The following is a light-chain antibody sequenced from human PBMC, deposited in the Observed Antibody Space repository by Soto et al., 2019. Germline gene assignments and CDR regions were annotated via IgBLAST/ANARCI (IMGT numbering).Light chain of an antibody. J-gene: IGLJ2*01. V-gene: IGLV2-8*01. CDR1: SSDVGGYKY. CDR3: SSYAGSNHFVV. CDR2: EVS. Sequence: QSALTQPPSASGSPGQSVTISCTGTSSDVGGYKYVSWYQQHPGKAPKLMIYEVSKRPSGVPDRFSGSKSGNTASLTVSGLQAEDEADYYCSSYAGSNHFVVFGGGTKLTVL.